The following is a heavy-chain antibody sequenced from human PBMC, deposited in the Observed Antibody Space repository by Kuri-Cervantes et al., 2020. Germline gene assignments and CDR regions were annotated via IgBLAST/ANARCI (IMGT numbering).Heavy chain of an antibody. CDR1: GGTFSSSV. D-gene: IGHD3-10*01. CDR3: AREMRRYYYGSGSPYFDY. CDR2: IIPIFGTA. J-gene: IGHJ4*02. V-gene: IGHV1-69*13. Sequence: SVKVSCKASGGTFSSSVLSWVRQAPGQGLEWMGGIIPIFGTANYAQKFQGRVTITADESTSTAYMELSSLRSEDTAVYYCAREMRRYYYGSGSPYFDYWGQGTLVTDSS.